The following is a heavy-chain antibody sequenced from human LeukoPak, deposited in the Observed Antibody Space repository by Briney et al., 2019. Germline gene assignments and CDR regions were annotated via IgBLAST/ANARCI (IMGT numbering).Heavy chain of an antibody. CDR3: TRVGPSGGLWGFLDY. J-gene: IGHJ4*02. V-gene: IGHV3-49*04. Sequence: SLRLSCTASGFTFGEYGMSRVRQAPGQVLEWVGCIRSNAYGATTEYAASVKVRFTISRDDSKSIASLQMNGLKTEDTAVYYCTRVGPSGGLWGFLDYWGQGTLVTVSS. D-gene: IGHD6-19*01. CDR2: IRSNAYGATT. CDR1: GFTFGEYG.